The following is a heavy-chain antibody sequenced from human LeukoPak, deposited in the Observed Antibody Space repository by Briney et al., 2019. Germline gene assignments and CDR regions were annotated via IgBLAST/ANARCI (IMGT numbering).Heavy chain of an antibody. Sequence: PGGSLRLSCAASRSTFSSYGMHWVRQAPGKGLEWVAFIRYDGSNKYYADSVKGRFTISRDNSKNTLYLQMNSLRAEDTAVYYCAKDSLWGLLSFDYWGQGTLVTVSS. D-gene: IGHD2-21*01. J-gene: IGHJ4*02. CDR3: AKDSLWGLLSFDY. CDR2: IRYDGSNK. CDR1: RSTFSSYG. V-gene: IGHV3-30*02.